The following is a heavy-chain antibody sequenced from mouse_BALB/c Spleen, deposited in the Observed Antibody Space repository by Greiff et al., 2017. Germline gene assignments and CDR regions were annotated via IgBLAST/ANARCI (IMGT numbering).Heavy chain of an antibody. Sequence: EVKLVESGGGLVQPGGSRKLSCAASGFTFSSFGMHWVRQAPEKGLEWVAYISSGSSTIYYADTVKGRFTISRDNPKNTLFLQMTSLRSEDTAMYYCARSPDGYYSWFAYWGQVTLVTVSA. D-gene: IGHD2-3*01. CDR3: ARSPDGYYSWFAY. V-gene: IGHV5-17*02. J-gene: IGHJ3*01. CDR2: ISSGSSTI. CDR1: GFTFSSFG.